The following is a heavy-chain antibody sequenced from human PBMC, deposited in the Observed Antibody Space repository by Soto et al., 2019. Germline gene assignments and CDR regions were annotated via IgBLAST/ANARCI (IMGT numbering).Heavy chain of an antibody. J-gene: IGHJ5*02. Sequence: QVQLQQWGAGLLKPSETLSLTCAVSGGSVSGYYWSWIRQPPGKGLEWLGEINHSGSTNYNPSLNSRVTISVDTSKNQFYLKLSSVTAADTAVYYCGRRWGRFDPWGQGTLVTVSS. CDR2: INHSGST. D-gene: IGHD3-16*01. CDR1: GGSVSGYY. V-gene: IGHV4-34*01. CDR3: GRRWGRFDP.